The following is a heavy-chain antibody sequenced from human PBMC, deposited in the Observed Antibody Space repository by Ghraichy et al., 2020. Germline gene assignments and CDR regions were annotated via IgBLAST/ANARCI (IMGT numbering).Heavy chain of an antibody. D-gene: IGHD5-24*01. V-gene: IGHV4-59*01. Sequence: SETLSLTCTVSGGSISSYYWSWIRQPPGKGLEWIGYIYYSGSTNYNPSLNSRVTISVDTSKNQFSLKLSSVTAADTAVYYCARLREMASGVDVFDIWGQGTMVTVSS. CDR1: GGSISSYY. CDR3: ARLREMASGVDVFDI. J-gene: IGHJ3*02. CDR2: IYYSGST.